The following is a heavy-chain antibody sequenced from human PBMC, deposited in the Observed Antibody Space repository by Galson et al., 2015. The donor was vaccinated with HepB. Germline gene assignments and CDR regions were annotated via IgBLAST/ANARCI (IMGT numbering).Heavy chain of an antibody. Sequence: CAISGDSVSSNSGAWNWIRQSPSRGLEWLGRTYYRSKWYNDYAISVKSRIIINPDTSKNQFSLQLNSVTPEDTAVYYCARALRSFFDYWGQGTLVTVSS. D-gene: IGHD3-10*01. J-gene: IGHJ4*02. CDR2: TYYRSKWYN. CDR1: GDSVSSNSGA. V-gene: IGHV6-1*01. CDR3: ARALRSFFDY.